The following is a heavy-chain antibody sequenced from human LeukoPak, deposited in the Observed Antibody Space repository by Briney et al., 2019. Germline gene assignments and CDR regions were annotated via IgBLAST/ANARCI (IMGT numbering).Heavy chain of an antibody. D-gene: IGHD3-22*01. CDR1: GFTFSSYA. CDR3: AKESFIPYRYHSSGYIDY. CDR2: ISGGGSNT. V-gene: IGHV3-23*01. J-gene: IGHJ4*02. Sequence: GGSLRLSCAASGFTFSSYAMSWVRQAPGKGLEWVSVISGGGSNTYYADSVKGRFTISRDNSKNTLYLQMNSLRAEDTAVYYCAKESFIPYRYHSSGYIDYWGQGTLVTVSS.